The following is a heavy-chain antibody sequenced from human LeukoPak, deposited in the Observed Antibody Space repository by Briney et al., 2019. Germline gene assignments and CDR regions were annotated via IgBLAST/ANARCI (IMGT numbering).Heavy chain of an antibody. CDR2: ISYDGSNK. Sequence: GRSLRLSCAASGFTFSSYAMHWVRQAPGKGLECVAVISYDGSNKYYADSVKGRFTISRDNSKNTLYLQMNSLRAEDTAVYYCARGRTVTTLGAFDIWGQGTMVTVSS. D-gene: IGHD4-17*01. CDR3: ARGRTVTTLGAFDI. CDR1: GFTFSSYA. V-gene: IGHV3-30*04. J-gene: IGHJ3*02.